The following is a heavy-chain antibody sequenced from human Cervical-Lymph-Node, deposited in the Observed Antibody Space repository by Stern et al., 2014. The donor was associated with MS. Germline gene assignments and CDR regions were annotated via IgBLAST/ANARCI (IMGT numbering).Heavy chain of an antibody. J-gene: IGHJ3*02. CDR1: GGSIGSHY. V-gene: IGHV4-59*11. Sequence: QLQLQESGPGLVKPSETLSLTCTVSGGSIGSHYWSWIRQPPGKGLEWIGYVYDSGSTNYNTSLKSRLTISVETSKNQFSLKLSSVTAADTAVYYCARGYEVNAFDIWGQGTMVTVSS. CDR3: ARGYEVNAFDI. CDR2: VYDSGST. D-gene: IGHD3-3*01.